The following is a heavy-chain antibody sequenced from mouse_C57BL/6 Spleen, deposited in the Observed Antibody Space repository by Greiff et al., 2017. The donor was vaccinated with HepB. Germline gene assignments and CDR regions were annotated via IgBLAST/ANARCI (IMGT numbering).Heavy chain of an antibody. J-gene: IGHJ4*01. CDR1: GYAFSSSW. CDR2: IYPGDGDT. V-gene: IGHV1-82*01. Sequence: QVQLQHSGPELVKPGASVKISCKASGYAFSSSWMNWVKQRPGKGLEWIGRIYPGDGDTNYNGKFKGKATLTADKSSSTAYMQLSSLTSEDSAVYFCARPYYGTFYAMDYWGQGTSVTVSS. CDR3: ARPYYGTFYAMDY. D-gene: IGHD1-1*01.